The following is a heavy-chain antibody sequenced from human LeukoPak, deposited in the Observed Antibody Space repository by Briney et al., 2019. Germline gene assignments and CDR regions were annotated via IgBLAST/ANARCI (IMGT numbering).Heavy chain of an antibody. CDR3: ARDNRIVGAPDY. J-gene: IGHJ4*02. CDR1: GGSISSGGYY. V-gene: IGHV4-30-2*01. Sequence: PSETLSLTCTVSGGSISSGGYYWSWIRQPPGKGLEWIGYIYHSGSTYYNPSLKSRVTISVDRSKNQFSLKLSSVTAADTAVYYCARDNRIVGAPDYWGQGTLVTVSS. CDR2: IYHSGST. D-gene: IGHD1-26*01.